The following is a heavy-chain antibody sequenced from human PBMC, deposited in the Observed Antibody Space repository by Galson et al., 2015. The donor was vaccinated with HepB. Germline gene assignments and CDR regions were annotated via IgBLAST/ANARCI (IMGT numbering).Heavy chain of an antibody. Sequence: SLRLSCAASGFTFSSYWVHWVRQAPGKGLVWVSRINSDGTFSISADSEKGRFTISRDNAKNTLYLQLNSLRAEDTAVYYCARDWGSLGDWGQGTLVTVSS. V-gene: IGHV3-74*01. D-gene: IGHD3-16*01. J-gene: IGHJ4*02. CDR1: GFTFSSYW. CDR2: INSDGTFS. CDR3: ARDWGSLGD.